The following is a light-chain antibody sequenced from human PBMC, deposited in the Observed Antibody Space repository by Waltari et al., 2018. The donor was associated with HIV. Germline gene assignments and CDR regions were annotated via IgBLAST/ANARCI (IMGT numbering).Light chain of an antibody. V-gene: IGLV1-47*01. CDR1: NSNTGPNS. CDR3: ATWDDSLIWV. J-gene: IGLJ3*02. CDR2: RNN. Sequence: QPVLTQPPSASGTPGHGVTISCSGSNSNTGPNSVYWYQHLPGMAPKLLIYRNNRRPSGIPDRFSGSRSGTSASLAISGLRSEDEADYYCATWDDSLIWVFGGGTKLTVL.